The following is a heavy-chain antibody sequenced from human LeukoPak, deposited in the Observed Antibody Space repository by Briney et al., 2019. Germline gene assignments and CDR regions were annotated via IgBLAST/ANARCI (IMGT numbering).Heavy chain of an antibody. CDR2: INQYGSEK. J-gene: IGHJ4*02. CDR1: GLTFSTYW. CDR3: ARSLGGD. D-gene: IGHD3-16*01. V-gene: IGHV3-7*01. Sequence: GGSLRLSCAVSGLTFSTYWMTWVRQAPGKGLEWVASINQYGSEKYYVDSVKGRFTISRDNAKDSLYLQMNSLRDEDTAVYYCARSLGGDWGQGTLVTVSS.